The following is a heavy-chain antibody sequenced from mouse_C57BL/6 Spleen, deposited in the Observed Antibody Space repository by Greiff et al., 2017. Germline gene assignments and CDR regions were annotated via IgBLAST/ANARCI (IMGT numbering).Heavy chain of an antibody. V-gene: IGHV1-55*01. CDR1: GYTFTSYW. CDR3: AIDCGYFDY. D-gene: IGHD1-1*02. J-gene: IGHJ2*01. Sequence: QVQLQPPGAELVKPGASVKMSCKASGYTFTSYWISWVKQRPGQGLEWIGDIYPGSGSTNYNEKFKSKATLTVDTSSSTAYMQLSSLTSEYSAVYYCAIDCGYFDYWGQGTTLTVSS. CDR2: IYPGSGST.